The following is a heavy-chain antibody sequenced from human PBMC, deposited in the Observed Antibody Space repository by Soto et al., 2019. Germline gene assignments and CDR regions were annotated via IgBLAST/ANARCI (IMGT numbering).Heavy chain of an antibody. Sequence: SETLSLTCTVSGGSISSYYGSWIRQPPGKGLGWIGYIYYSGSTNYNPSLKSRVTISVDTSKNQFSLKLSSVTAADTAVYYCARRAILSVRSAAFDIWGQGTMVTVSS. V-gene: IGHV4-59*08. J-gene: IGHJ3*02. CDR2: IYYSGST. CDR1: GGSISSYY. CDR3: ARRAILSVRSAAFDI. D-gene: IGHD2-21*01.